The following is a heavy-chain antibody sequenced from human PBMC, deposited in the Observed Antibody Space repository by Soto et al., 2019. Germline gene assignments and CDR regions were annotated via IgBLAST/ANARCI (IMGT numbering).Heavy chain of an antibody. CDR1: GASFNDNH. CDR3: ARPAYYYDSSIGPFDY. J-gene: IGHJ4*02. Sequence: PSETLSLTCNVSGASFNDNHWSWIRQSPGKGLDWIGDINHAGDTYYNPSLKSRLVISVDTSKSQFSLRLSSVTAADTAVYYCARPAYYYDSSIGPFDYWGQEPRVPASS. CDR2: INHAGDT. D-gene: IGHD3-22*01. V-gene: IGHV4-34*01.